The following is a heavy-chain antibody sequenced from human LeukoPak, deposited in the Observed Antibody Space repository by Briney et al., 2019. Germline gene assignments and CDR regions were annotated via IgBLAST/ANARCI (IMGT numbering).Heavy chain of an antibody. V-gene: IGHV3-23*01. D-gene: IGHD5/OR15-5a*01. CDR2: ISGSGGST. J-gene: IGHJ5*02. CDR1: GFTFSNYA. CDR3: ARDSVGWFDP. Sequence: GGSLRLSCAASGFTFSNYAMSWVRQAPGKGLEWVSAISGSGGSTYYADSVKGRFTISRDNAKNTLYLQMNSLRAEDTAVYYCARDSVGWFDPWGQGTLVTVSS.